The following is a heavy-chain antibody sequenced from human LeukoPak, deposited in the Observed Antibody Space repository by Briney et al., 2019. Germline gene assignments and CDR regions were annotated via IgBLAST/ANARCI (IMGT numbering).Heavy chain of an antibody. CDR1: GYSFIGYY. CDR2: INPQSGGT. D-gene: IGHD6-13*01. CDR3: ARDPNPNIAAPEFFQP. J-gene: IGHJ1*01. V-gene: IGHV1-2*02. Sequence: ASVKVSCKASGYSFIGYYIHWVRQAPGQGLEWVGWINPQSGGTNYGQKFQGRGTMTRDTSISTAYIELSRLRSDDTAVYYCARDPNPNIAAPEFFQPWGQGTLVTVSS.